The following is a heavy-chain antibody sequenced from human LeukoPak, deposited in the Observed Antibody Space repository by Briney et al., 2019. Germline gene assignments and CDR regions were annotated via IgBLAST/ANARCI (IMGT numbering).Heavy chain of an antibody. D-gene: IGHD2-15*01. CDR1: GGSFSDNY. J-gene: IGHJ5*02. V-gene: IGHV4-34*01. CDR2: INLSGGT. Sequence: SETLSLTCVVYGGSFSDNYWSWIRQPPGKGLEWIGEINLSGGTNYNPSLKSRVTISLDTSKNRLSLKLTSVTAADTAVYYCAREPGYCTGGRCYGGWFDPWGQGSLVTVSS. CDR3: AREPGYCTGGRCYGGWFDP.